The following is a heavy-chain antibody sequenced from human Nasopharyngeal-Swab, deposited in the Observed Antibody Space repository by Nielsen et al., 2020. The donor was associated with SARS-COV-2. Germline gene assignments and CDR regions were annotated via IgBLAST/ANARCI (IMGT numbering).Heavy chain of an antibody. Sequence: GESLKISCAASGFTFSGSAMHWVRQVSGKGLEWVGRIRSKANSYATAYAASVKGRFTISRDDSKNTAYLQMNSLKTEDTAVYYCTHGDTAMVTGASYWGQGTLVTVSS. CDR2: IRSKANSYAT. CDR3: THGDTAMVTGASY. J-gene: IGHJ4*02. CDR1: GFTFSGSA. V-gene: IGHV3-73*01. D-gene: IGHD5-18*01.